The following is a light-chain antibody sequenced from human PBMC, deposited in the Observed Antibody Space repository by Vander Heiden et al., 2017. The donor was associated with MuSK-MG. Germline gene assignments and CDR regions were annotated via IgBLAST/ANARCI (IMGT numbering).Light chain of an antibody. CDR2: WAS. CDR1: QSVLYSSNNKNY. J-gene: IGKJ4*01. V-gene: IGKV4-1*01. CDR3: QQDYSTPIT. Sequence: DVVMSQYTHSLDVSLGERATINCKSSQSVLYSSNNKNYLAWYQQKPGQPPKLLIYWASTRESGVPDRFSGSGSGTDFTLTISSLQAEDVAVYYCQQDYSTPITFGGGTKVEIK.